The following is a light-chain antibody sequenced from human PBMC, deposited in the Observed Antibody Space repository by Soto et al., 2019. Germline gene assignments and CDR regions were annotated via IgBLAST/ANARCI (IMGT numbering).Light chain of an antibody. CDR1: NSDVGHYNY. Sequence: QSVLTQPASVSGSPGQSITISCTGTNSDVGHYNYVSWYQHHPGKAPKLMIYEVTNRPSGVSDRFSGSRSGNTASLTISGLQAEDEADYYCSSYTSSNTGVFGGGTKLTVL. CDR3: SSYTSSNTGV. V-gene: IGLV2-14*01. J-gene: IGLJ3*02. CDR2: EVT.